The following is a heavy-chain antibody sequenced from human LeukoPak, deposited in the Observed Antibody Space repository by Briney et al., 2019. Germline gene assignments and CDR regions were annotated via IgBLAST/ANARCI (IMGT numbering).Heavy chain of an antibody. V-gene: IGHV3-23*01. CDR2: IRGSGGGT. CDR3: AGDTGGGYSSSSSYYFDY. Sequence: AGGPLRLSCAVSGLTFSNYAMTWVRQAPGRGLEWVSSIRGSGGGTDYADSVRGRFTISRDNSKNTLYLQMNSLRAEDTAVYYWAGDTGGGYSSSSSYYFDYWGQGTLVTVSS. D-gene: IGHD6-6*01. J-gene: IGHJ4*02. CDR1: GLTFSNYA.